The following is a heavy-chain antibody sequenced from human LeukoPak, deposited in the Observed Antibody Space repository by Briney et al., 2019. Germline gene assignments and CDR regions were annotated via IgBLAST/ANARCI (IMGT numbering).Heavy chain of an antibody. CDR2: ISGSGGST. CDR3: AKGSTPKIQLWDWFDP. CDR1: EFTISTYG. J-gene: IGHJ5*02. V-gene: IGHV3-23*01. Sequence: GGCLRLSCAASEFTISTYGMSWVRQAPGKGLEWVSSISGSGGSTQYADSVKGRFTISRDNSKNTLYLQMNSLRAEDTAVYYCAKGSTPKIQLWDWFDPWGQGTLVTVSS. D-gene: IGHD5-18*01.